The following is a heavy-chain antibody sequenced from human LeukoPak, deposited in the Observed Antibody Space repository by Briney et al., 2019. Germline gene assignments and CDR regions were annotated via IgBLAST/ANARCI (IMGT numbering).Heavy chain of an antibody. CDR2: IWYDGSNK. Sequence: GGSLRLSCAASGFTFSSYAMSWVRQAPGKGLEWVAVIWYDGSNKYYADSVKGRFTISRDNSKNTLYLQMNSLRAEDTAVYYCARNAYYDNYFDYWGQGTLVTVSS. CDR3: ARNAYYDNYFDY. V-gene: IGHV3-33*08. D-gene: IGHD3-22*01. CDR1: GFTFSSYA. J-gene: IGHJ4*02.